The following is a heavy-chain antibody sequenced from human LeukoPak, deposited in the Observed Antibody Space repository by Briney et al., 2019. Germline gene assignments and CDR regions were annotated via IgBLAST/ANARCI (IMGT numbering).Heavy chain of an antibody. V-gene: IGHV3-48*04. CDR1: GFTFSNYN. Sequence: PGGSLRLSCVASGFTFSNYNMNWVRQAPGKGLEWVSYISSSSSTIYYADSVKGRFTISRDNAKNSLYLQMNSLRAEDAAVYYCTELDCNSTNCHDYWGQGTLVSVSS. D-gene: IGHD2-2*01. CDR2: ISSSSSTI. CDR3: TELDCNSTNCHDY. J-gene: IGHJ4*02.